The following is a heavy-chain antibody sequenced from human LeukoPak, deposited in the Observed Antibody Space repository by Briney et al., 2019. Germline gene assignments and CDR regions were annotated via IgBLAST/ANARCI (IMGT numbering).Heavy chain of an antibody. J-gene: IGHJ4*02. CDR2: INHSGST. D-gene: IGHD5-18*01. Sequence: SETLSLTCAVYGGSFSGYYWSWIRQPPGKGLEWIGEINHSGSTNYNPSLESRVTISVDTSKDQFSLKLSSVTAADTAVYYCARGRPRGYSYGFPFDYWGQGTLVTVSS. V-gene: IGHV4-34*01. CDR1: GGSFSGYY. CDR3: ARGRPRGYSYGFPFDY.